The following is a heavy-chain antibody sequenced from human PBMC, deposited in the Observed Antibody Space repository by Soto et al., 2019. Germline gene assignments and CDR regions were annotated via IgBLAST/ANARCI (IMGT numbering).Heavy chain of an antibody. CDR2: IIPVLGVT. CDR3: ARRRYCGVDCYTQYNYGMDV. D-gene: IGHD2-21*02. CDR1: GDTFSSYT. V-gene: IGHV1-69*02. J-gene: IGHJ6*02. Sequence: QVQLVQSGREVKKPGSSVRISCRSGGDTFSSYTVSWMRQTPGQQLEWMGRIIPVLGVTNYSRKFKGRMTITADKSKTTAHMELSSLKSEDTARYYCARRRYCGVDCYTQYNYGMDVWGQGTSVSVS.